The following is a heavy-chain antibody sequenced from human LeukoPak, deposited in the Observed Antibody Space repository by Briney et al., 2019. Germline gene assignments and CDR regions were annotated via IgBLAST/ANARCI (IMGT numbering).Heavy chain of an antibody. CDR1: GFTFSSYW. CDR3: ARSGAAGYYMDV. D-gene: IGHD6-13*01. V-gene: IGHV3-7*01. Sequence: GGSLRLSCAASGFTFSSYWMSWVRQAPGKGLEWVAIIKQDGSEKYYVDSVKGRFTISRDNAKNSLYMQMNSLRAEDTAVYYCARSGAAGYYMDVWGKGTTVTVSS. J-gene: IGHJ6*03. CDR2: IKQDGSEK.